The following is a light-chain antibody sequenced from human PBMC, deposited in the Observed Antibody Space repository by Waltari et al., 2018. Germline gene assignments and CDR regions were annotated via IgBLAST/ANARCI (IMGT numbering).Light chain of an antibody. J-gene: IGKJ2*01. CDR3: MQALQTPRT. Sequence: IVMTPSPPSLPVTPGEPPSIPCRSSQRLLHSNGYKYLDWYLQKPGPSPQLLIYLGSSRASGVPARFSGSGSGTDFTLKISRVEAEDLGVYCCMQALQTPRTFGQGTKLDIK. V-gene: IGKV2-28*01. CDR1: QRLLHSNGYKY. CDR2: LGS.